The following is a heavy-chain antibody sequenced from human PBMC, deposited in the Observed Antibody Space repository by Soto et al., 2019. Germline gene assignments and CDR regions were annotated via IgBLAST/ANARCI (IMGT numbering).Heavy chain of an antibody. J-gene: IGHJ6*02. CDR2: ISAYNGNT. Sequence: QVQLVQSGAEVKKPGASVKVSCKASGYTFTSYGISWVRQAPGQGLEWMGWISAYNGNTNYAQKLQGRVTMTTDTSTSTAYVERRSLRADDTAVYYCARRTRPPPYYYYYGMDVWGQGTTFTVSS. CDR3: ARRTRPPPYYYYYGMDV. CDR1: GYTFTSYG. V-gene: IGHV1-18*01.